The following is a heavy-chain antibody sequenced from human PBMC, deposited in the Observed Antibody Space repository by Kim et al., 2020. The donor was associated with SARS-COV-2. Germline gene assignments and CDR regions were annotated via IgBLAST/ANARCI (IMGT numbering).Heavy chain of an antibody. Sequence: LSLTCAGSGFTFSRFALSWVRQAPGKGPEWVSVIYSGDSSAYYAASVKGRFTISKEDSKNTLYLHMDSLRVEDTAVYFCAKSLPYYGSRRYKFYQHGMDVWGRGTTVIVSS. J-gene: IGHJ6*02. D-gene: IGHD3-10*01. CDR3: AKSLPYYGSRRYKFYQHGMDV. CDR2: IYSGDSSA. CDR1: GFTFSRFA. V-gene: IGHV3-23*03.